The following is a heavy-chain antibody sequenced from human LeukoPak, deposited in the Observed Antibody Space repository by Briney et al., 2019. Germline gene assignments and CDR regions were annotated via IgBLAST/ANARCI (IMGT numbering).Heavy chain of an antibody. J-gene: IGHJ4*02. CDR1: GFTFSSYG. D-gene: IGHD3-3*01. V-gene: IGHV3-23*01. CDR3: AKDLWSGASAPADY. Sequence: GGSLRLSCAASGFTFSSYGMHWVRQAPGKGLECVSAISDSGDKTDYADSVRGRFTIYRDNSKGTLYLQMNSLGAADTAVYYCAKDLWSGASAPADYWGQGTLVTVSS. CDR2: ISDSGDKT.